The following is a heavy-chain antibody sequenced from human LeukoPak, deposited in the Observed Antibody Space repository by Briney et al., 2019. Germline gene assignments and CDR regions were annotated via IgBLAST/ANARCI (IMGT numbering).Heavy chain of an antibody. CDR3: ARERATSAWYSDALDF. CDR2: INPNSGGT. Sequence: ASVKVSCKASGYTFTGYYMHWVRQAPGQGREWMGWINPNSGGTNYAQKFQGRVTMTRDTSISTAYMELSRLRSDDTAVYYCARERATSAWYSDALDFWGQGTMVSVSS. J-gene: IGHJ3*01. CDR1: GYTFTGYY. V-gene: IGHV1-2*02. D-gene: IGHD6-19*01.